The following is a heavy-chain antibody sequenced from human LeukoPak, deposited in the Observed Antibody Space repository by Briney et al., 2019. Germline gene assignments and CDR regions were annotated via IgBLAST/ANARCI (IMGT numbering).Heavy chain of an antibody. Sequence: SETLSLTCAVSGGSISNNNYFCGWIRQPPGKGLEWIGSLYYSSNTYYNPSLESRVTISVDMSKNQFSLRLNSVTAADTAVYYCASGYSGAYSAWFDPWGQGTLVTVSS. CDR3: ASGYSGAYSAWFDP. CDR2: LYYSSNT. CDR1: GGSISNNNYF. J-gene: IGHJ5*02. D-gene: IGHD1-26*01. V-gene: IGHV4-39*01.